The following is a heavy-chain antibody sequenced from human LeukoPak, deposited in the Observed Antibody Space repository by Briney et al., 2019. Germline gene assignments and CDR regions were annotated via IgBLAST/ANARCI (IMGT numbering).Heavy chain of an antibody. CDR1: GFTFSNAW. D-gene: IGHD6-13*01. V-gene: IGHV3-15*01. Sequence: GGSLRLSCAASGFTFSNAWMSWVRQAPGKGLERVGRIKSKTDGGTTDYAAPVKGRFTISRDDSKNTLYLQMNSLKTEDTAVYYCTTDIAAAGYFDYWGQGTLVTVSS. CDR2: IKSKTDGGTT. J-gene: IGHJ4*02. CDR3: TTDIAAAGYFDY.